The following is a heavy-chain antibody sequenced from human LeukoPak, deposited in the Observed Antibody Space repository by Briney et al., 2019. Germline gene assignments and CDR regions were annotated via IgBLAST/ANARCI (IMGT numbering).Heavy chain of an antibody. J-gene: IGHJ6*03. V-gene: IGHV4-34*01. CDR1: GGSLSGYS. CDR2: INHSGST. D-gene: IGHD1-26*01. CDR3: ARRATDYSYYYYMDV. Sequence: PSETLSLTCAVYGGSLSGYSWTWIRQPPGKGLEWIGEINHSGSTNYNPSLKSRVTISVDTSKNQFSLRLSSVTAADTAVYYCARRATDYSYYYYMDVWGKGTTVTISS.